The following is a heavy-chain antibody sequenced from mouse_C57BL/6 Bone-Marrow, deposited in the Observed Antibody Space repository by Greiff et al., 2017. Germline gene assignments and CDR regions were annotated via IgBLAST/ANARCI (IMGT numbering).Heavy chain of an antibody. J-gene: IGHJ2*01. CDR2: INPNNGGT. V-gene: IGHV1-18*01. CDR1: GYTFTDYN. CDR3: ATGFFDY. Sequence: EVQLVESGPELVKPGASVKIPCKASGYTFTDYNMDWVKQSHGKSLEWIGAINPNNGGTIYNQKFKGKATLTVDQSSSTAYMELRSLTSEDTAVYYCATGFFDYWGQGTTLTVAS.